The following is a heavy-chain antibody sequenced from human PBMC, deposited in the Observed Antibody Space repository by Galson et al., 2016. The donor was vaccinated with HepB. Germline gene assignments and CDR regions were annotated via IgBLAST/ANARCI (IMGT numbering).Heavy chain of an antibody. Sequence: SLRLSCAASGFTFSSYAMSWVRQAPGKGLEWVSSIGGSNGATYYPDSVKGRFTISRDNSKNTLYLQMNSLRAEDTAVYYCAERAGACFDYWGQGTLVTVSS. CDR3: AERAGACFDY. CDR1: GFTFSSYA. D-gene: IGHD1-26*01. J-gene: IGHJ4*02. CDR2: IGGSNGAT. V-gene: IGHV3-23*01.